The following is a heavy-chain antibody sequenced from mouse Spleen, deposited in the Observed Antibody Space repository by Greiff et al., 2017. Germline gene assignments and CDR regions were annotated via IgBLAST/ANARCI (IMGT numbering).Heavy chain of an antibody. J-gene: IGHJ4*01. D-gene: IGHD2-4*01. CDR3: TRPMITTFAMDY. Sequence: VKLVESGAELVKPGASVKLSCKASGYTFTSYYMYWVKQRPGQGLEWIGEINPSNGGTNFNEKFKSKATLTVDKSSSTAYMQLSSLTSEDSAVYCCTRPMITTFAMDYWGQGTSVTVSS. V-gene: IGHV1S81*02. CDR2: INPSNGGT. CDR1: GYTFTSYY.